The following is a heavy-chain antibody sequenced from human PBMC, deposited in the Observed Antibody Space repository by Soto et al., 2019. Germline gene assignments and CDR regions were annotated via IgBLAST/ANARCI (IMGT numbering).Heavy chain of an antibody. V-gene: IGHV3-15*01. CDR2: IKSKTDGGAT. Sequence: EVQLVESGGGLVRPGGSLRLSCAASGFTFSIAWMSWVRQAPGKGLEWVGRIKSKTDGGATDYAAPVKGRFTISRDDSKNTLWLQMNSLKTEDTAVDYCTVYGGNGAFDSWGQGTLVTVSS. D-gene: IGHD4-17*01. CDR1: GFTFSIAW. J-gene: IGHJ4*02. CDR3: TVYGGNGAFDS.